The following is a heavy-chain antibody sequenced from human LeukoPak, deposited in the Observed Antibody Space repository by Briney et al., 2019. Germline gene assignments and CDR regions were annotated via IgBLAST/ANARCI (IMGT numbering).Heavy chain of an antibody. J-gene: IGHJ4*02. CDR3: ASRSGYFDC. Sequence: GGPLSPSFPPPDFPLMANGLPGFARAPGKGREWVANIKQDGSEKYYVDSVKGRFTISRDNAKNSLYLQMNSLRAEDTAVYYCASRSGYFDCWGQGTLVTVSS. CDR1: DFPLMANG. V-gene: IGHV3-7*01. D-gene: IGHD3-3*01. CDR2: IKQDGSEK.